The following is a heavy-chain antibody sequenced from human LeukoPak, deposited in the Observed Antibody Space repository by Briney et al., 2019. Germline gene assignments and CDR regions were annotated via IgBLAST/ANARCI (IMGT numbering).Heavy chain of an antibody. Sequence: ASVKVSCKASGYTFTSYGISGVRQAPGQGLEWMGWISAYNGNTNYAQKLQGRVTMTTDTSTSTAYMELRSLRSDDTAVYYCARGSDFYDFWSGYYAGAEYFQHWGQGTLVTVSS. D-gene: IGHD3-3*01. CDR2: ISAYNGNT. V-gene: IGHV1-18*01. CDR3: ARGSDFYDFWSGYYAGAEYFQH. CDR1: GYTFTSYG. J-gene: IGHJ1*01.